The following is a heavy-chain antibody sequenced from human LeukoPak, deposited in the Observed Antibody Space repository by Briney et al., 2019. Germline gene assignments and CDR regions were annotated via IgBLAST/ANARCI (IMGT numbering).Heavy chain of an antibody. CDR2: ISGDGKNT. Sequence: PGGALRLSCTASGFTFSSYPMYWVRQAPGKGLEWVSAISGDGKNTYYAESMKGRFTLSRDNSKDTLYLQMNSLRAEDTAVYYCASSRVYGSHDYWGQGTPVTVSS. CDR1: GFTFSSYP. CDR3: ASSRVYGSHDY. D-gene: IGHD3-10*01. V-gene: IGHV3-23*01. J-gene: IGHJ4*02.